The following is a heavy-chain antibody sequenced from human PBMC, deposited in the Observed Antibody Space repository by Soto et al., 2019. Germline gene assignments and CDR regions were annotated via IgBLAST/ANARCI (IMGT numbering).Heavy chain of an antibody. CDR2: IKQDGSEK. CDR3: ARDYQWSKDY. CDR1: GFTFSRHW. D-gene: IGHD2-15*01. V-gene: IGHV3-7*01. Sequence: GGSLRLSCAASGFTFSRHWMSWVRQAPGKGLEWVANIKQDGSEKYFVDSVKGRFTISRDNAKNSLYLQMNSLRAEDTAVYYCARDYQWSKDYWGQGTLVTVSS. J-gene: IGHJ4*02.